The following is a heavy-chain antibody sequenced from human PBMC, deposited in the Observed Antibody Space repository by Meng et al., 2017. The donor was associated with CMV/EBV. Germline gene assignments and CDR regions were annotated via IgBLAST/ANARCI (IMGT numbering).Heavy chain of an antibody. CDR1: GGTFSSYA. J-gene: IGHJ6*02. CDR3: ARMDLAARPLAAAGNYYYGMDV. Sequence: SVKVSCKASGGTFSSYAISWVRQAPGQGLEWMGGIIPIFGTANYAQKFQGRVTITTDESTSTAYMELSSLRSEETAVYYCARMDLAARPLAAAGNYYYGMDVWGQGTTVTVSS. V-gene: IGHV1-69*05. D-gene: IGHD6-13*01. CDR2: IIPIFGTA.